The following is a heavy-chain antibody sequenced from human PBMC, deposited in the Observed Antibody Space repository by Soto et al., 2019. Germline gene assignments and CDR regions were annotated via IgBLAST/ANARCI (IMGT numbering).Heavy chain of an antibody. CDR2: ISYDGSNK. D-gene: IGHD6-13*01. CDR3: ARTDSSSWYDYYYYGMDV. Sequence: PGGSLRLSCAASGFTFSSYAMHWVRQAPGKGLEWVAVISYDGSNKYYADSMKGRFTISRDNSKNTLYLQMNSLRAEDTAVYYCARTDSSSWYDYYYYGMDVWGQGTTVTVSS. CDR1: GFTFSSYA. J-gene: IGHJ6*02. V-gene: IGHV3-30-3*01.